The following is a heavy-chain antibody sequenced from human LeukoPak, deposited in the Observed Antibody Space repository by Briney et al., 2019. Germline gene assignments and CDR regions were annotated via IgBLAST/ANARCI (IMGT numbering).Heavy chain of an antibody. V-gene: IGHV1-18*01. D-gene: IGHD2-2*01. J-gene: IGHJ5*02. CDR3: ARVGFDCSSTSCHRGRWFDP. CDR2: ISAYNGNT. CDR1: GYTFTSYG. Sequence: ASVKVSCKASGYTFTSYGISWVRQAPGQGLEWMGWISAYNGNTNYAQKLQGGVTMTTDTSTSTAYMELRSLRSDDTAVYHCARVGFDCSSTSCHRGRWFDPWGQGTLVTVSS.